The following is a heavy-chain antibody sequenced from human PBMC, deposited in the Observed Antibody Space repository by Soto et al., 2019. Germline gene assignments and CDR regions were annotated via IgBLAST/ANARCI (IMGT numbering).Heavy chain of an antibody. V-gene: IGHV1-18*01. CDR1: GYTFTSYG. CDR3: ARVLPAPFTFGGVLAEFDF. J-gene: IGHJ4*02. Sequence: GASVKVSCKASGYTFTSYGISWVRQAPGQGLEWMGWISAYNGNTNYAQKLQGRVTMTTDTSTSTAYMELRSLRSDDTAVYYCARVLPAPFTFGGVLAEFDFWGQGTLVTVSS. CDR2: ISAYNGNT. D-gene: IGHD3-16*02.